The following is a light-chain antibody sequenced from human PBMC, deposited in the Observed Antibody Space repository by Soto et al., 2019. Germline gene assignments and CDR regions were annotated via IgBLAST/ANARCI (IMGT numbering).Light chain of an antibody. CDR1: QSISNN. CDR2: DAY. Sequence: EIVRTQSPATLSVSPGERATLSCRAIQSISNNLAWYQQKPGQAPRLLIHDAYTRAHGIPDRFSGSGFGTEFTLNTRSLESADFAVYSCQQYNNWPHCTFGKGTNVDTK. J-gene: IGKJ2*02. V-gene: IGKV3-15*01. CDR3: QQYNNWPHCT.